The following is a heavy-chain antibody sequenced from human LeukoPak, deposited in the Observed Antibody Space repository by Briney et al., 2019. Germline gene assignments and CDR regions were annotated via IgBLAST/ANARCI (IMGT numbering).Heavy chain of an antibody. J-gene: IGHJ6*03. D-gene: IGHD2-2*01. CDR3: ARSEGVVTEYYMDG. CDR2: IYYSGST. CDR1: GGSISSSSYY. V-gene: IGHV4-39*01. Sequence: PSGTLSLTCTVSGGSISSSSYYWGWIRQPPGKGLEWIGCIYYSGSTYYNPALKSLVTISVDTSKNQFSLKLSSVTAADTAVYYGARSEGVVTEYYMDGWRKGTTVTVSS.